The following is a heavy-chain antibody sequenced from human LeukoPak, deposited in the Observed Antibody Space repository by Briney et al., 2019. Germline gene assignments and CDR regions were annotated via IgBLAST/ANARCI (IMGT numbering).Heavy chain of an antibody. CDR2: INPTGGST. CDR3: ARTAARRFDY. V-gene: IGHV1-46*01. Sequence: ASVKVSCKASGYTFPSYFMHWVRQAPGQGLEWMGIINPTGGSTTYAQKFQGRVTMTRDTSTSTVYMELSSLRADDTAVYYCARTAARRFDYWGQGTLVTVSS. D-gene: IGHD6-6*01. CDR1: GYTFPSYF. J-gene: IGHJ4*02.